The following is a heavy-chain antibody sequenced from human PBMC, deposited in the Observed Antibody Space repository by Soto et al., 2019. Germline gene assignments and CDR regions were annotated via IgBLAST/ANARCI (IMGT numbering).Heavy chain of an antibody. CDR3: ARGRRTTVTTYFDY. Sequence: SETLSLTCAVYGGSFSGYYWSWIRQPPGKGLEWIGEINHSGSTNYNPSLKSRVTISVDTSKNQFSLKLSSVTAADTAVYYCARGRRTTVTTYFDYWGQGTLVTVSS. D-gene: IGHD4-17*01. CDR2: INHSGST. J-gene: IGHJ4*02. CDR1: GGSFSGYY. V-gene: IGHV4-34*01.